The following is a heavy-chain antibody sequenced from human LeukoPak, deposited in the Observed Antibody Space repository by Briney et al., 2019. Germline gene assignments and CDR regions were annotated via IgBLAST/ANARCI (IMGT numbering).Heavy chain of an antibody. D-gene: IGHD5-12*01. CDR3: ARDLLVATGPDY. CDR2: IKKDGSEK. V-gene: IGHV3-7*01. J-gene: IGHJ4*02. Sequence: GGSLRLSCAASGFTFSSYAMHWVRQAPGKGLEWVANIKKDGSEKYYVDSVKGRFTISRDNAKTSLYLQMNSLRAEDTAVYYCARDLLVATGPDYWGQGTLVTVSS. CDR1: GFTFSSYA.